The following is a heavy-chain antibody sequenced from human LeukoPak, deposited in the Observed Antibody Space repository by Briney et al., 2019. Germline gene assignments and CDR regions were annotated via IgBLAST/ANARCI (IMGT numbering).Heavy chain of an antibody. CDR3: ARGAARGETYYYYYMDV. CDR1: GFTLSDYY. J-gene: IGHJ6*03. CDR2: ISSSGDAI. Sequence: PGGSLRLSCAASGFTLSDYYMNWIRQAPGKGLEWVSYISSSGDAIYYADSLKGRITISRDNAKKSLFLQMSSLRADDTAVYYCARGAARGETYYYYYMDVWGKGTTVTVSS. D-gene: IGHD6-6*01. V-gene: IGHV3-11*01.